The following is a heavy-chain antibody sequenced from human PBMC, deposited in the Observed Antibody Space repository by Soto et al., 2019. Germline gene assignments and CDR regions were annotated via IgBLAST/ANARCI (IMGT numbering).Heavy chain of an antibody. D-gene: IGHD1-26*01. CDR1: GGSISSSSYY. V-gene: IGHV4-39*01. J-gene: IGHJ4*02. Sequence: QLLLQESGPGLVKPSETLSLTCTVSGGSISSSSYYWGWIRQPPGKGLEWIGSIYYSGSTYYNPSLKSRVTISVDTSKNQFSLKLSSVTAADTAVYYCARHMVGATKVFDYWGQGTLVTVSS. CDR3: ARHMVGATKVFDY. CDR2: IYYSGST.